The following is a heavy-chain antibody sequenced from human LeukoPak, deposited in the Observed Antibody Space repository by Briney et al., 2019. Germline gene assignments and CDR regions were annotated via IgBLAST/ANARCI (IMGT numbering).Heavy chain of an antibody. D-gene: IGHD5-24*01. CDR2: IYTSGST. J-gene: IGHJ4*02. CDR1: GGSISSYY. CDR3: ARPGDGYNYLDY. Sequence: PSETLSLTCTVSGGSISSYYWSWIRQPPGKGLEWIGYIYTSGSTNYNPSLKSRVTISVDTSKNQFSLKLSSVTAADTAVYYCARPGDGYNYLDYWGQGTLVTVSS. V-gene: IGHV4-4*09.